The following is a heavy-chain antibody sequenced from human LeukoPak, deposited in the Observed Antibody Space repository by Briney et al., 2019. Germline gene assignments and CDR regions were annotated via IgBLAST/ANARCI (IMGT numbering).Heavy chain of an antibody. Sequence: SETLSLTCAVYGGSFSGYYWSWIRQPPGEGLEWIGEINHSGSTNYNPSLKSRVTISVDTSKNQFSLKLSSVTAADTAVYYCARELEFDRNWFDPWGQGALVTVSS. CDR3: ARELEFDRNWFDP. CDR2: INHSGST. V-gene: IGHV4-34*01. CDR1: GGSFSGYY. D-gene: IGHD1-1*01. J-gene: IGHJ5*02.